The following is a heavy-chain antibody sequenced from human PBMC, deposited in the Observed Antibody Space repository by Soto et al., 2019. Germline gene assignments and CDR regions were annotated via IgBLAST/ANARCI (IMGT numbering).Heavy chain of an antibody. CDR1: GYTFTSYY. J-gene: IGHJ3*02. V-gene: IGHV1-46*03. CDR2: INPSGGST. Sequence: PSVKVSCKASGYTFTSYYMHWVRQAPGQGLEWMGIINPSGGSTGYAQKFQGRVTMTRDTSTSTVYMELSSLRSEDAAVYYCARVRLAAIGNDAFDIWGQGTMVTVSS. D-gene: IGHD2-2*02. CDR3: ARVRLAAIGNDAFDI.